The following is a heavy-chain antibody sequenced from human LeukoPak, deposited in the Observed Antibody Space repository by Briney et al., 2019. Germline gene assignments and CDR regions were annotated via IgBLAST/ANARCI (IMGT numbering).Heavy chain of an antibody. D-gene: IGHD3-22*01. CDR3: ARRRDYYDSSGYAFDY. V-gene: IGHV4-39*01. CDR1: GGSISSSSYH. Sequence: SETLSLTCTVSGGSISSSSYHWGWIRQPPGKGLEWVGSIYYSGRTYYNPSLKSRVTISVDTSKNQFSLKLSSVTAADTAVYYCARRRDYYDSSGYAFDYWGQGTLVTASS. J-gene: IGHJ4*02. CDR2: IYYSGRT.